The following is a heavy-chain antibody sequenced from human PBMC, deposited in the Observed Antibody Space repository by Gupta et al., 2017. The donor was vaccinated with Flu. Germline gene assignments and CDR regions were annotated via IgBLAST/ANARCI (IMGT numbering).Heavy chain of an antibody. Sequence: EVRLLELGGGLLPPGGHLTLSCAVSGLPLTNYAMTWVRQAPGKVLEWVSTISGADGGYTFYADSVKGRFTISRDNSKNTFHLEMNSLRAEYTAVYYCAKGGHMTPFDYWGQGTLVTVSS. CDR2: ISGADGGYT. V-gene: IGHV3-23*01. CDR1: GLPLTNYA. D-gene: IGHD2-21*01. J-gene: IGHJ4*02. CDR3: AKGGHMTPFDY.